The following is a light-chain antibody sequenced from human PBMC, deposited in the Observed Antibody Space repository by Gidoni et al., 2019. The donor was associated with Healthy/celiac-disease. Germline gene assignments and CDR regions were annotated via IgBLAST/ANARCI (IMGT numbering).Light chain of an antibody. CDR1: SGSIASNY. J-gene: IGLJ3*02. V-gene: IGLV6-57*01. CDR3: QSYDSSTLWV. Sequence: NFMLTQLHSVSESPGKTVTISCTRSSGSIASNYVQWYQQRPGSSPTTVIYEDNQRPSGVPDRFSGSIDSSSNSASLTISGLKTEDEADYYCQSYDSSTLWVFGGGTKLTVL. CDR2: EDN.